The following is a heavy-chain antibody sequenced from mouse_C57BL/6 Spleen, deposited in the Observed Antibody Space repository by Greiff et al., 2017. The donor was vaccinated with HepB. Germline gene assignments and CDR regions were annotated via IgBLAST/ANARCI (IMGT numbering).Heavy chain of an antibody. D-gene: IGHD1-1*01. CDR2: IYPRSGNT. Sequence: QVHVKQSGAELARPGASVKLSCKASGYTFTSYGISWVKQRTGQGLEWIGEIYPRSGNTYYNEKFKGKATLTADKSSSTAYMELRSLTSEDSAVYFCARQRSTVVASHYYAMDYWGQGTSVTVSS. CDR1: GYTFTSYG. CDR3: ARQRSTVVASHYYAMDY. V-gene: IGHV1-81*01. J-gene: IGHJ4*01.